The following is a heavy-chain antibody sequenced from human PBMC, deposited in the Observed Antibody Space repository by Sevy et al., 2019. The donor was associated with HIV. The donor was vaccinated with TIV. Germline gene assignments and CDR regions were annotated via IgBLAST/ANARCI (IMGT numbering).Heavy chain of an antibody. V-gene: IGHV3-21*01. D-gene: IGHD3-10*01. CDR3: ARDRGVGTSAYGMDV. J-gene: IGHJ6*02. CDR2: ISSGSSYI. Sequence: GGSLRLSCAASGFTFSSSTMNWVRQAPGKGLEWVSSISSGSSYIYYADSVKGRFTIARDNAKNLLYLQMNSLRAEDPAVYHCARDRGVGTSAYGMDVWGQGTTVTVSS. CDR1: GFTFSSST.